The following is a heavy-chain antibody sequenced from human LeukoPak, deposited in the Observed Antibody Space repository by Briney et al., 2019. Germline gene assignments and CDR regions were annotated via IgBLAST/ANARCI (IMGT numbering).Heavy chain of an antibody. D-gene: IGHD5/OR15-5a*01. CDR1: GGSISSYC. V-gene: IGHV4-59*08. Sequence: KTSETLSLTCTVSGGSISSYCWSWIRQPPGKGLEWIGYIYYSGSTNYNPSLKSRVTISVDTSKNQFSLKLSSVTAADTAVYYCARLYARAYGMDVWGQGTTVTVSS. CDR2: IYYSGST. J-gene: IGHJ6*02. CDR3: ARLYARAYGMDV.